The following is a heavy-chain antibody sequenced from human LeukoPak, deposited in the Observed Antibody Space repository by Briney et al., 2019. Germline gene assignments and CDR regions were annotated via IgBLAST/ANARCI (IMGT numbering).Heavy chain of an antibody. CDR2: ISGSGGST. CDR1: GFTFSSYA. CDR3: AKDVSITYYDFWSGYYPFDY. V-gene: IGHV3-23*01. D-gene: IGHD3-3*01. J-gene: IGHJ4*02. Sequence: PGGSLRLPCAASGFTFSSYAMSCGRHAPGKGLEWVSAISGSGGSTYYADSVKGRFTISRDNSKNTLYLQMNSLRAEDTAVYYCAKDVSITYYDFWSGYYPFDYWGQGTLVTVSS.